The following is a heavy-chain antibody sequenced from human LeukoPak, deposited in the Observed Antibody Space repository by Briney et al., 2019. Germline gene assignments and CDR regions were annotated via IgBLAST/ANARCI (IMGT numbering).Heavy chain of an antibody. D-gene: IGHD6-6*01. CDR1: GFTFSGYG. CDR3: AKSLVRSYYYYGMDV. CDR2: ISYDGSNK. Sequence: GSLRLSCAASGFTFSGYGMHWVRQAPGKGLEWVAVISYDGSNKYYADSVKGRFTISRDNSKNTLYLQMSSLRAEDTAVYYCAKSLVRSYYYYGMDVWGQGTTVTVSS. V-gene: IGHV3-30*18. J-gene: IGHJ6*02.